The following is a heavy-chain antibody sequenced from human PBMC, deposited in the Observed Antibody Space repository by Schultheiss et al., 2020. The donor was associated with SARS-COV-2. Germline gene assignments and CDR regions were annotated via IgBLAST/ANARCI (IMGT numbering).Heavy chain of an antibody. CDR3: ASSMLPTRYYFDY. V-gene: IGHV4-31*03. CDR1: GGSISSGGYY. D-gene: IGHD2-8*01. CDR2: IYYSGST. Sequence: SETLSLTCTVSGGSISSGGYYWSWIRQHPGKGLEWIGYIYYSGSTYYNPSLKSRVTISVDTSKNQFSLKLSSVTAADTAVYYCASSMLPTRYYFDYWGQGTLVTVSS. J-gene: IGHJ4*02.